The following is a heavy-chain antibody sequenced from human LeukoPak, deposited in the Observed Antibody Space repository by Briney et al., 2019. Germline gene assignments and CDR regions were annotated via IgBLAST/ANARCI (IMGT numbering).Heavy chain of an antibody. D-gene: IGHD4-23*01. J-gene: IGHJ6*03. CDR2: ITWDGGTT. CDR3: VKALGNTSASMDV. CDR1: GFTFDDYS. Sequence: GGSLRLSCAASGFTFDDYSMHWVRQAPGKGLEWVSLITWDGGTTYYADSVKGRFTISRDNSKNSLHLQMNSLRAEDTALYYCVKALGNTSASMDVWGKGTTATVSS. V-gene: IGHV3-43D*04.